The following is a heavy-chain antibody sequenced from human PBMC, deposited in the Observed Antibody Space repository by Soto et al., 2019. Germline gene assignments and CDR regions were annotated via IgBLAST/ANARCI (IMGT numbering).Heavy chain of an antibody. CDR2: IIPIFGTA. CDR3: ASPNTEMATDYYGMDV. D-gene: IGHD5-12*01. V-gene: IGHV1-69*13. J-gene: IGHJ6*02. CDR1: GGTFSSYA. Sequence: SVKVSCKASGGTFSSYAISWVRQAPGQGLEWMGGIIPIFGTANYAQKFQGRVTITADESTSTAYMELSSLRSEDTAVYYCASPNTEMATDYYGMDVWGQGTTVTVSS.